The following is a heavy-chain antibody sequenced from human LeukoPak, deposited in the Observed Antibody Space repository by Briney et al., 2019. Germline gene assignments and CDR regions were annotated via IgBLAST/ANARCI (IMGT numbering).Heavy chain of an antibody. CDR1: GGSISDGGYY. V-gene: IGHV4-31*03. J-gene: IGHJ4*02. CDR3: ARGGDRRGFDY. CDR2: IYDSGTT. Sequence: SQTLSLTCTVSGGSISDGGYYWSWIRQHPGKGLEWIGYIYDSGTTYYSPALQSRVTISADTSDNKFSLKLKSLTAADTAVYYCARGGDRRGFDYWGQGTLVTVSS. D-gene: IGHD1-14*01.